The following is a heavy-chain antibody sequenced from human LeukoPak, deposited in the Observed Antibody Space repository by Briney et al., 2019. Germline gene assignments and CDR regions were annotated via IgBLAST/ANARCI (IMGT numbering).Heavy chain of an antibody. D-gene: IGHD2-2*01. Sequence: GGSLRLSCAASGFTFSSYGMHWVRQAPGKGLEWVAVIWHDGSNKYYADSVKGRFTISRDNSKNTLYLQMNSLRAEDTAVYYCAKDGGVVPAALYYYYMDVWGKGTTVTVSS. V-gene: IGHV3-33*06. J-gene: IGHJ6*03. CDR2: IWHDGSNK. CDR3: AKDGGVVPAALYYYYMDV. CDR1: GFTFSSYG.